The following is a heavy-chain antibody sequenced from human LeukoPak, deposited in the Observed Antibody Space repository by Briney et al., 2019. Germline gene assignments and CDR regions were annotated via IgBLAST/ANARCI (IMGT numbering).Heavy chain of an antibody. CDR2: IYHSGST. V-gene: IGHV4-38-2*02. Sequence: SETLSLTCSVSGYPITRGNYWGWIRQPPGKGLEWIGTIYHSGSTYYNPSLKSRVTISVDTSKNQFSLRLSSVTAADTAVYYCARSGSYGGYFDYWGQGTLVTVSS. CDR1: GYPITRGNY. CDR3: ARSGSYGGYFDY. J-gene: IGHJ4*02. D-gene: IGHD1-26*01.